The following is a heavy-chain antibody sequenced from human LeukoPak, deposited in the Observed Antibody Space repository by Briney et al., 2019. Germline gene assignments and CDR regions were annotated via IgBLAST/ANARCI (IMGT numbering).Heavy chain of an antibody. CDR3: ARDGYPVVVVAANWFDP. D-gene: IGHD2-15*01. J-gene: IGHJ5*02. CDR2: ISAYNGNT. Sequence: AASVKVSCKASGYTFTSYGISWVRQAPGQGLEWMGWISAYNGNTNYAQKLQGRVTMTTDTSTSTAYMELRSLRSDDTAVYYCARDGYPVVVVAANWFDPWGQGTLVTDSS. V-gene: IGHV1-18*01. CDR1: GYTFTSYG.